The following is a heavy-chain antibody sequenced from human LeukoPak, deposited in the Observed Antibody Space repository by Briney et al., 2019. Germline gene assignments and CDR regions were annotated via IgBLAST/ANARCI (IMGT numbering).Heavy chain of an antibody. CDR1: GFTFSTYG. CDR3: ASLAEAAPEYSSRWDIDY. CDR2: ISSSSSYI. Sequence: GGSLRLSCAASGFTFSTYGMNWVRQAPGKGLEWVSSISSSSSYIYYADSVKGRFTISRDNAKNSLYLQMNSLRAEDTAVYYCASLAEAAPEYSSRWDIDYWGQGTLVTVSS. D-gene: IGHD6-13*01. J-gene: IGHJ4*02. V-gene: IGHV3-21*01.